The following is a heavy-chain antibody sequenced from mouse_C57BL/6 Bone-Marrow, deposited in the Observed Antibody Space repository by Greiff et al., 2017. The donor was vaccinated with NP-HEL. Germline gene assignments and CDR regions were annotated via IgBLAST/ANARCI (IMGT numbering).Heavy chain of an antibody. CDR2: IWRGGST. Sequence: VQLQQSGPGLVQPSQSLSITCTVSGFSLTSYGVHWVRQSPGKGLEWLGVIWRGGSTDYNAAFISTPSISKDKSRSQVFFKMNGLQADDTAIYYCARRYSGGYAYWGQGALVTVSA. CDR3: ARRYSGGYAY. CDR1: GFSLTSYG. V-gene: IGHV2-2*01. J-gene: IGHJ3*01.